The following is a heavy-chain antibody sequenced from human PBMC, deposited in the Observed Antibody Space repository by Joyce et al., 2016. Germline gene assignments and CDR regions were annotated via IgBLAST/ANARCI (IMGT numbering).Heavy chain of an antibody. CDR2: MNPNSGNT. CDR3: ARRSCSGGSCYGEFYFYYSAMDV. J-gene: IGHJ6*02. CDR1: GYTFTSYD. Sequence: QVQLVQSGAEVKKPGASVKVSCKASGYTFTSYDINWVRQDTGQGLEWMGWMNPNSGNTGYAQNFQGRVTMTRSTSISTAYMELSSLRSEDTAVYYCARRSCSGGSCYGEFYFYYSAMDVWGQGTTVTVSS. V-gene: IGHV1-8*01. D-gene: IGHD2-15*01.